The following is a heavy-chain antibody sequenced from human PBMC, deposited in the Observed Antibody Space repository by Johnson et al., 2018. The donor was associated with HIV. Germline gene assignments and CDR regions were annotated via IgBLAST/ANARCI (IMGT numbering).Heavy chain of an antibody. D-gene: IGHD4-23*01. CDR1: GFTVSSNY. CDR3: ARWGVVTPHAFDI. Sequence: EQLVESGGGLVQPGGSLRLSCAASGFTVSSNYMSWVRQAPGKGLEWVLVIYSGGSTYYADSVKGRFTISRDNSKNTLYLQMNSLRAEDTAVYYCARWGVVTPHAFDIWGQGTMVTVSS. V-gene: IGHV3-66*02. CDR2: IYSGGST. J-gene: IGHJ3*02.